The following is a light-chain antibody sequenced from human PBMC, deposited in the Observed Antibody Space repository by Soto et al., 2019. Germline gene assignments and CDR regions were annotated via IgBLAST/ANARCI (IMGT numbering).Light chain of an antibody. J-gene: IGKJ4*01. CDR1: QSVSNNY. Sequence: EIVLTQSPVTLSLSPGERATLSCRASQSVSNNYLAWYQQKPGQAPRLLIYGASSRATGIPDRFSGSGSGTDFTLTISRLEPEDFAVYYCQQYGTSPLTFGGGTKVDIK. CDR3: QQYGTSPLT. CDR2: GAS. V-gene: IGKV3-20*01.